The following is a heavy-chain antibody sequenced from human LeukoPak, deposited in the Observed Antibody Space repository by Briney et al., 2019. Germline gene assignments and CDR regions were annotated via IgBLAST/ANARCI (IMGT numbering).Heavy chain of an antibody. CDR2: ISGSGGST. V-gene: IGHV3-23*01. D-gene: IGHD3-22*01. J-gene: IGHJ4*02. Sequence: GGSLRLSCAVSGFTFSSCGMTWIRQAPGKGLEWASSISGSGGSTSYADSVKGRFTISRDNSKNTLYLQMNNLRAEDTALYYCAASVGSSGYFYPYWGQGILVTVSS. CDR3: AASVGSSGYFYPY. CDR1: GFTFSSCG.